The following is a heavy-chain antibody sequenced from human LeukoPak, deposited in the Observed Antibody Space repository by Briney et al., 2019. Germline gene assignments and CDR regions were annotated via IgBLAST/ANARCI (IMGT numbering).Heavy chain of an antibody. CDR2: IRYDGSNK. J-gene: IGHJ5*02. V-gene: IGHV3-30*02. Sequence: PGGSLRLSCAASGFTFSSYGMHWVRQAPGKGLEWVAFIRYDGSNKYYADSVKGRFTISRDNSKNTLYLQMNSLRAEDTAVYYCARVTRGVDGHDWFDPWGQGILVTVSS. CDR1: GFTFSSYG. D-gene: IGHD2-15*01. CDR3: ARVTRGVDGHDWFDP.